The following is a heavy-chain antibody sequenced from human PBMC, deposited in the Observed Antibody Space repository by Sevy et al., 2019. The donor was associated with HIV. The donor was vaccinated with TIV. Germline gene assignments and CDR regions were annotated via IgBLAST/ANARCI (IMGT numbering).Heavy chain of an antibody. CDR3: ARDGGGGTTNSGMDV. Sequence: ASVKVSCKASGYTFTGDYLHWVRQAPGHGLEWMGRVFPNSGGTNYAQKFQGRVTMTRDTSFSTAYMELSRLRSDDTAVYYCARDGGGGTTNSGMDVWGQGTTVTVSS. J-gene: IGHJ6*02. CDR2: VFPNSGGT. D-gene: IGHD1-7*01. V-gene: IGHV1-2*06. CDR1: GYTFTGDY.